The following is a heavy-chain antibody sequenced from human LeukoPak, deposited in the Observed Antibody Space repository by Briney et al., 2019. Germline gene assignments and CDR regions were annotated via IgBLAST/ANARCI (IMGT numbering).Heavy chain of an antibody. D-gene: IGHD1-26*01. J-gene: IGHJ4*02. CDR1: GGSISSYY. Sequence: SETLSLTCTVSGGSISSYYWSWIRQPPGKGLEWIGYIYHSGSTNYNPSLKSRVTISVDTSKNQFSLKLSSVTAADTAVYYCARDGSGSSAHVYFDYWGQGTLVTVSS. CDR3: ARDGSGSSAHVYFDY. V-gene: IGHV4-59*01. CDR2: IYHSGST.